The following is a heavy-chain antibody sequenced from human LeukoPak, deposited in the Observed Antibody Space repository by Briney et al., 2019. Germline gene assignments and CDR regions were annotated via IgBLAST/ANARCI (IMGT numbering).Heavy chain of an antibody. CDR2: IIPIFGTA. CDR3: ARVRVVVPAAFSLGYAFDI. Sequence: SVKVSCKASGGTFSSYAISWVRQAPGQGLEWMGGIIPIFGTANYAQKFQGRVTITTDESTSTAYMELSSLRSEDTAVYYCARVRVVVPAAFSLGYAFDIWGQGTMVTVSS. D-gene: IGHD2-2*01. V-gene: IGHV1-69*05. J-gene: IGHJ3*02. CDR1: GGTFSSYA.